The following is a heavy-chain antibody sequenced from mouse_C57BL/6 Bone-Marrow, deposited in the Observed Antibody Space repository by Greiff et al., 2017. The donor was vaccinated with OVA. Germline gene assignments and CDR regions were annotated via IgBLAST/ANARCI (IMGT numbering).Heavy chain of an antibody. CDR1: GFSLTSYG. CDR3: AKTSPFYYGSSYPFAY. D-gene: IGHD1-1*01. J-gene: IGHJ3*01. CDR2: IWRGGST. Sequence: QVQLQQSGPGLVQPSQSLSITCTVSGFSLTSYGVHWVRQSPGKGLEWLGVIWRGGSTDYNAAFMSRLSITKDNSKSQVFFKMNSLQADDTAIYYCAKTSPFYYGSSYPFAYWGQGTLVTVSA. V-gene: IGHV2-5*01.